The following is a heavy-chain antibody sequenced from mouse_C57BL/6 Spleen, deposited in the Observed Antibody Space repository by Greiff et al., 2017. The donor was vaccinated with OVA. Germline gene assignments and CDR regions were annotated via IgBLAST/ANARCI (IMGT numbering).Heavy chain of an antibody. J-gene: IGHJ2*01. V-gene: IGHV5-9*01. CDR3: ARQYYGSSHYFDY. Sequence: EVQGVESGGGLVKPGGSLKLSCAASGFTFSSYTMSWVRQTPEKRLEWVATISGGGGNTYYPDSVKGRFTISRDNAKNTLYLQMSSLRSEDTALYYCARQYYGSSHYFDYWGQGTTLTVSS. CDR1: GFTFSSYT. CDR2: ISGGGGNT. D-gene: IGHD1-1*01.